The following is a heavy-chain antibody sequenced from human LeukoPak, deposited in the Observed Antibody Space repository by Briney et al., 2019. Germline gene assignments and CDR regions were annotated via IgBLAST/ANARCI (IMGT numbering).Heavy chain of an antibody. CDR3: AKALPSMVRGVIITYYYYGMDV. V-gene: IGHV3-23*01. CDR2: ISGSGGST. Sequence: GGSLRLSCAASGFTFSSYAMSWVSQAPGKGLEWVSAISGSGGSTYYADSVKGRFTISRDNSKNTLYLQMNSLRAEDTAVYYCAKALPSMVRGVIITYYYYGMDVWGKGTTVTVSS. J-gene: IGHJ6*04. CDR1: GFTFSSYA. D-gene: IGHD3-10*01.